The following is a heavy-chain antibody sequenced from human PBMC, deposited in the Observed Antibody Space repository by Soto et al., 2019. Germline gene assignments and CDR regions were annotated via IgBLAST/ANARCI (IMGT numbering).Heavy chain of an antibody. Sequence: SETLSLTCSASGGSITSSSHFWGWVRQPPGKGLEWIETIYFTGNTYYTPSLKSRLTMSIDTSKNEFSLRLNSVTAADTAVYYCAGQTFTIAAASYGRSNWFDPWGPGTLVTVSS. CDR2: IYFTGNT. J-gene: IGHJ5*02. V-gene: IGHV4-39*01. CDR3: AGQTFTIAAASYGRSNWFDP. CDR1: GGSITSSSHF. D-gene: IGHD6-25*01.